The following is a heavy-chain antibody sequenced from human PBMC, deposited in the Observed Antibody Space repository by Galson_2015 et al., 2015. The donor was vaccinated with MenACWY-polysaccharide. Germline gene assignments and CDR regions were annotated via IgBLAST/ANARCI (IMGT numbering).Heavy chain of an antibody. Sequence: SLRLSCAASGFTFGSYAMGWVRQAPGKGLEWVSSIGGSGLTTFYAESVKGRFTISRDNAQNILSLQMNSLRADVTARYFCAKVTEMASSRRPFDVWGQGTMVTVSS. CDR2: IGGSGLTT. CDR1: GFTFGSYA. CDR3: AKVTEMASSRRPFDV. V-gene: IGHV3-23*01. D-gene: IGHD5-24*01. J-gene: IGHJ3*01.